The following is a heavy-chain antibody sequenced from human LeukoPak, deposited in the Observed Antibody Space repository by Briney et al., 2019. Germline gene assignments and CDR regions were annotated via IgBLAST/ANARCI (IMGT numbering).Heavy chain of an antibody. Sequence: SETLSLTCTVSGYSISSSDWWAWIRQSPGKGLEWIGYIYYTGSTYYNPSLKSRATMSVDTSKNQFSLKLSSMTAVDTAVYYCARKYGSGWYDYWGQGILVTVSS. CDR2: IYYTGST. D-gene: IGHD6-19*01. CDR1: GYSISSSDW. CDR3: ARKYGSGWYDY. V-gene: IGHV4-28*01. J-gene: IGHJ4*02.